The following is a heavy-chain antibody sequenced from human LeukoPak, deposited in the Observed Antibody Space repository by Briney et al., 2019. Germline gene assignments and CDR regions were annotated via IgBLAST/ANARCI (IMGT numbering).Heavy chain of an antibody. CDR1: GGSISSSSYY. D-gene: IGHD2-15*01. CDR2: TYTSGST. Sequence: SETLSLTCTVSGGSISSSSYYWSWIRQPPGKGLEWIGRTYTSGSTNYNPSLKSRVTISVDTPKNQFSLKLSSVAAADTAVYYCAREGFAAYCSGGSCYSPYNWFDPWGQGTLGHVSS. CDR3: AREGFAAYCSGGSCYSPYNWFDP. J-gene: IGHJ5*02. V-gene: IGHV4-61*02.